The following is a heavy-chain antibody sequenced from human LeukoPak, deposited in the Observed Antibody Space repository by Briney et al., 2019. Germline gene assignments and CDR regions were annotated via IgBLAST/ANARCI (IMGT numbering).Heavy chain of an antibody. CDR3: ARALRRIQLRNSLYHFDY. V-gene: IGHV1-8*01. D-gene: IGHD5-18*01. CDR2: MNPNSGNT. CDR1: GYTFTSYD. J-gene: IGHJ4*02. Sequence: GASVKVSCKASGYTFTSYDINWVRQATGQGLEWMGWMNPNSGNTGYAQKFQGRVTMTRNTSISTAYMELSSLRSEDTAVYYCARALRRIQLRNSLYHFDYWGQGTLVTVSS.